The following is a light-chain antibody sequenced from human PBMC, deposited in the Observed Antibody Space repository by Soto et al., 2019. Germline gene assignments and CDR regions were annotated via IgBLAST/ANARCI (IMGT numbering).Light chain of an antibody. Sequence: QSALTQPASVSGSPGQSITISCTGTSSDVGGYNYVSWYQQHPGKAPKLMIYDVSNRPSGVSNRFSGSKSGNTASLTISGLQAEDEADYYCSSYTSNIPYVVFGGGTKLTVL. CDR2: DVS. CDR1: SSDVGGYNY. J-gene: IGLJ2*01. CDR3: SSYTSNIPYVV. V-gene: IGLV2-14*01.